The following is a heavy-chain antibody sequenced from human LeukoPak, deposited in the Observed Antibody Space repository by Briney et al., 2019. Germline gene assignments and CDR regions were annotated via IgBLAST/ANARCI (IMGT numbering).Heavy chain of an antibody. Sequence: GGSLRLSCAASGFTFNNYVMSWVRQVPGRGPEWVSGIDYAGGSTNYADSVQGRFTVSRDNSKNTLYLQMNSLRAEDTAIYYCAATRVCGGVLLRPNCLYFEDWGQGTLVTVSS. V-gene: IGHV3-23*01. CDR2: IDYAGGST. D-gene: IGHD3-10*01. CDR3: AATRVCGGVLLRPNCLYFED. CDR1: GFTFNNYV. J-gene: IGHJ4*02.